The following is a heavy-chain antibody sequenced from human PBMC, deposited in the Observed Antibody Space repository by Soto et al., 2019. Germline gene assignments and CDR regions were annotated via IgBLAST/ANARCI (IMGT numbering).Heavy chain of an antibody. CDR2: ITNSGDNT. CDR1: GFTFSNYA. J-gene: IGHJ2*01. CDR3: AKYPTPLVGISDYWYFDL. D-gene: IGHD1-20*01. V-gene: IGHV3-23*01. Sequence: EVQLLESGGGLVQPGGSLRLSCAVSGFTFSNYAMSWVRQAPGTGLEWVSAITNSGDNTYYTDSVKGRFTISRDNSKNTLYLQMNSLRADDTAVYSCAKYPTPLVGISDYWYFDLWGRGTLVTVSS.